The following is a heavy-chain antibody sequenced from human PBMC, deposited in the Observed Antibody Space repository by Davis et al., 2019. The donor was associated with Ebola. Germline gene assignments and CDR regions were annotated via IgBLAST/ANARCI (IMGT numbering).Heavy chain of an antibody. CDR2: IFTGDSDT. CDR1: GFAVSSNY. V-gene: IGHV5-51*01. D-gene: IGHD1-20*01. J-gene: IGHJ3*02. Sequence: GESLKISCAASGFAVSSNYMSWVRQMPGKGLEWMGIIFTGDSDTRYRPSFRGQVTISADKSFKTAFLQWSSLKASDTARYYCATLRRTITGMDDGFDIWGQGTMVTVSS. CDR3: ATLRRTITGMDDGFDI.